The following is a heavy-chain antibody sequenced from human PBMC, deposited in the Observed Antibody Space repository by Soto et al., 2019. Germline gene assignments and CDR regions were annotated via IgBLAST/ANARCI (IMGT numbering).Heavy chain of an antibody. V-gene: IGHV1-18*04. CDR2: ISARNGDT. J-gene: IGHJ4*02. CDR3: ARVQLLPNPVADF. CDR1: GYTFTTYG. Sequence: QVHLVQSGAEVRKPGASVKVSCKASGYTFTTYGLIWVRQAPGQHLEWLGWISARNGDTSYAQGFQGRVTLTTDTSTSTAYMELMTLRSDDTAVCFCARVQLLPNPVADFWGQGTLVTVSS. D-gene: IGHD3-10*01.